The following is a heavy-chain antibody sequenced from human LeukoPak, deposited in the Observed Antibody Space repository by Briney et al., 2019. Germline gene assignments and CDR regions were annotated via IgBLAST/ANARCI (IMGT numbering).Heavy chain of an antibody. CDR1: GFIFSSYA. V-gene: IGHV3-23*01. J-gene: IGHJ4*02. CDR2: ISGSGGST. CDR3: AKAGGGSGGYYHYYFDF. D-gene: IGHD3-10*01. Sequence: PGGSLRLSCAASGFIFSSYAMSWVRQAPGKGLERVSAISGSGGSTYYADSVKGRFTISRDNSKNTLYLQMNSLRAEDTAVYYCAKAGGGSGGYYHYYFDFWGQGTLVTVSS.